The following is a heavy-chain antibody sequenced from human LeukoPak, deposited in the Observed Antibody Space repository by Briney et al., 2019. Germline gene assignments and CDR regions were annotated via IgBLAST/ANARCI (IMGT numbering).Heavy chain of an antibody. J-gene: IGHJ3*02. Sequence: SETLSLTCTVSGGSISSGSYYWSWIRQPPGKGLEWIGYIYYSGSTNYNPSLKSRVTISVDTSKNQFSLKLSSVTAADTAVYYCARSGLNDAFNIWGQGTMVTVSS. V-gene: IGHV4-61*01. D-gene: IGHD3-10*01. CDR2: IYYSGST. CDR1: GGSISSGSYY. CDR3: ARSGLNDAFNI.